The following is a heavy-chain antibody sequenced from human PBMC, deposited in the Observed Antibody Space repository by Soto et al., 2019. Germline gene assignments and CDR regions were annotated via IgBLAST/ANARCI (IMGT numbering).Heavy chain of an antibody. CDR2: IYPGDSDT. V-gene: IGHV5-51*01. CDR3: ARQYPSTYYYGSGSYLDAFDI. CDR1: GYSFTSYW. J-gene: IGHJ3*02. D-gene: IGHD3-10*01. Sequence: GESLKISCKGSGYSFTSYWIGWVRQMPGKGLEWMGIIYPGDSDTRYSPSFQGQVTISADKSISTAYLQWSSLKASDTAMYYCARQYPSTYYYGSGSYLDAFDIWGQGTMVTVSS.